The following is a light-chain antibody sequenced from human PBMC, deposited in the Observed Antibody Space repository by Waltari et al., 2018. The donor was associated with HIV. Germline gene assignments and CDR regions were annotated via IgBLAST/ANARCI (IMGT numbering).Light chain of an antibody. V-gene: IGLV2-8*01. CDR1: SSDVGGYNY. CDR3: SSYAGSNKVVV. J-gene: IGLJ2*01. CDR2: EVT. Sequence: QSALTQPPSASGSPGQSVTISCTGTSSDVGGYNYVSWYQQHPGKAPKLIIYEVTKLPSGVPDRSSGAKSGNTSSLTVSGLQAEDEADYYCSSYAGSNKVVVFGGGTKLTVL.